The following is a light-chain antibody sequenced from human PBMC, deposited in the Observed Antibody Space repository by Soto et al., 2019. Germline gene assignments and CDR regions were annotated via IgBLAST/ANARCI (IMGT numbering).Light chain of an antibody. Sequence: QSVLAQPASLSGSPGQSITISCTGTSSDVGSYNLVSWYQQHPGKAPKLMIYEVTQRPSGVSDRFSGSKSGNTASLTISGLQAEDEADYHCCSYADGTYVFVDGTRSPS. CDR1: SSDVGSYNL. V-gene: IGLV2-23*02. J-gene: IGLJ1*01. CDR2: EVT. CDR3: CSYADGTYV.